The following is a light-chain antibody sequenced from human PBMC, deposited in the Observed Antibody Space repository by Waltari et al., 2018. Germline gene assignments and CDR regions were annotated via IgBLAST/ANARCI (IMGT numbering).Light chain of an antibody. V-gene: IGKV3-15*01. CDR2: GAS. J-gene: IGKJ2*01. Sequence: EVMMTQSPATLSVSPGERATLSCRASQRCGNNLAWFQERPGQAPRLLIFGASTRATGIPARFTGSGSGTEFTLTISSLQSEDFAVYYCQQYDKWLMYTFGQGTKVEIK. CDR1: QRCGNN. CDR3: QQYDKWLMYT.